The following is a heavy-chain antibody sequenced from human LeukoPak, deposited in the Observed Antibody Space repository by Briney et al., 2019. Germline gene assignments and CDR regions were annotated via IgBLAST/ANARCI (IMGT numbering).Heavy chain of an antibody. CDR1: GGSISSYY. V-gene: IGHV4-59*01. CDR2: IYYSGST. D-gene: IGHD4-17*01. CDR3: ARDSPESIMTTVTSDYAFDI. J-gene: IGHJ3*02. Sequence: PSETLSLTCTVSGGSISSYYWSWIRQPPGKGLEWIGYIYYSGSTNYNPSLKSRVTISVDTSKNQFSLKLSSVTAADTAVYYCARDSPESIMTTVTSDYAFDIWGQGTMVTVSS.